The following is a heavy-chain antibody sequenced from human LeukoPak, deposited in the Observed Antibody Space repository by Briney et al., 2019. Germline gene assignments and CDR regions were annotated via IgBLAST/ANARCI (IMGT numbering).Heavy chain of an antibody. Sequence: SETLSLTCTVSGDSMSDYYWSWIRQSPVRGLEWIGYLYYSGNTNYNPSLKSRLTISRDMAKNQFSLKLSSVTSADTAVYYCARGEYEDLVDNWGQGTLVTVSS. CDR2: LYYSGNT. D-gene: IGHD1-26*01. V-gene: IGHV4-59*01. J-gene: IGHJ4*02. CDR1: GDSMSDYY. CDR3: ARGEYEDLVDN.